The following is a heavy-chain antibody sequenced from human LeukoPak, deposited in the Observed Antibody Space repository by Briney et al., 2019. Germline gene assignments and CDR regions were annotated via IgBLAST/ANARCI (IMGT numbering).Heavy chain of an antibody. D-gene: IGHD6-13*01. Sequence: XXSCKASGGTFSSYTISWVRQAPGQGLEWMGRINPNSGGTKYAQKLKGRVTMNRDTSISTAYMELSRLRSDDTAVYYCARDRSSSSWYSDFDYWGQGTLVTVSS. J-gene: IGHJ4*02. CDR2: INPNSGGT. CDR3: ARDRSSSSWYSDFDY. V-gene: IGHV1-2*06. CDR1: GGTFSSYT.